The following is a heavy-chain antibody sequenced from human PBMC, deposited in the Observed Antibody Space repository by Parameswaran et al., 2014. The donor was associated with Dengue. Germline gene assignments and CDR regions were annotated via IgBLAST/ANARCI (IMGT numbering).Heavy chain of an antibody. CDR3: ASKGSGWYGGNWFDP. J-gene: IGHJ5*02. Sequence: VRQMPGKGLEWVSSISSSSSYIYYADSVKGRFTISRDNAKNSLYLQMNSLRAEDTAVYYCASKGSGWYGGNWFDPWGQGTLVTVSS. CDR2: ISSSSSYI. V-gene: IGHV3-21*01. D-gene: IGHD6-19*01.